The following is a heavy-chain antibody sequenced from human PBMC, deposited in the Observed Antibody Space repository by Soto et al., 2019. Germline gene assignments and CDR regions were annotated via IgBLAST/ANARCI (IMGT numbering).Heavy chain of an antibody. CDR3: ARDAHVMGRGYAGYSRATGLVE. V-gene: IGHV1-69*01. CDR1: GVPFSSYA. Sequence: GDSLQVSCTASGVPFSSYAISWVRHAPGQGLAWMGGIIPIFGTANYAQKFQGRVTITADESTSTAYMELSSLRSDDTAVYYCARDAHVMGRGYAGYSRATGLVEWGQGVMVTVAS. CDR2: IIPIFGTA. D-gene: IGHD3-3*01. J-gene: IGHJ4*01.